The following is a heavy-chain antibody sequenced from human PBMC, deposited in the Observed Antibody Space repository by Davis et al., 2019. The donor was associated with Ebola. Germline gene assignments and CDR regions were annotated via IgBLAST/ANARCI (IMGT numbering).Heavy chain of an antibody. J-gene: IGHJ6*04. CDR3: AREPVRLLWFGESRYYYYGMDV. CDR2: INSDGSST. CDR1: GFTFSSYW. D-gene: IGHD3-10*01. Sequence: GESLKISCAASGFTFSSYWMHWVRQAPGKGLVWVSRINSDGSSTSYADSVKGRFTISRDNAKNTLYLQMNSLRAEGTAVYYCAREPVRLLWFGESRYYYYGMDVWGKGTTVTVSS. V-gene: IGHV3-74*01.